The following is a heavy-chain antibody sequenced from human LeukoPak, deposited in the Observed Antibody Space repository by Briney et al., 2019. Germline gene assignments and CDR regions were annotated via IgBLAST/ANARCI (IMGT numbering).Heavy chain of an antibody. CDR1: GGSISSYY. D-gene: IGHD2-21*01. V-gene: IGHV4-59*01. CDR2: IYYSGST. CDR3: ARDSAEGIVARDAFDI. Sequence: PSETLSLTCTVSGGSISSYYWSWIRQPPGKGLEWIGYIYYSGSTNYNPSLKSRVTISVDTSKNQFSLKLSSVTAADTAVYYCARDSAEGIVARDAFDIWGQGTMVTVSS. J-gene: IGHJ3*02.